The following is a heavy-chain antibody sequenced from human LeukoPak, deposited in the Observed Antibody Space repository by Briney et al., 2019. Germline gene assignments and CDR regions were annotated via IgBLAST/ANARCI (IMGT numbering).Heavy chain of an antibody. Sequence: ASVKVSCKASGYTFTSYGISWVRQAPGQGLEWMGWISAYNGNTNYAQKLQGRVTMTTDTSTSTAYMELRSLRSDDTAVYYCARDSELLWFGELPAPIDYWGQGTLVTVSS. D-gene: IGHD3-10*01. V-gene: IGHV1-18*01. CDR2: ISAYNGNT. CDR1: GYTFTSYG. J-gene: IGHJ4*02. CDR3: ARDSELLWFGELPAPIDY.